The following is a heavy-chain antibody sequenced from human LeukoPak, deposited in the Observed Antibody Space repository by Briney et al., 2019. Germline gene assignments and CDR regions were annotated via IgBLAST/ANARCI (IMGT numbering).Heavy chain of an antibody. D-gene: IGHD1-26*01. CDR2: LSHGGST. CDR1: GGSISSYY. CDR3: ARAVGAVYWYFDP. Sequence: SETLSLTCTVSGGSISSYYWTWIRQSPGRGLEWIGSLSHGGSTNYNPSLKSRVTISVDTSKNQLSLRLSSVTAADTARYYCARAVGAVYWYFDPWGRGTLVTVSS. J-gene: IGHJ2*01. V-gene: IGHV4-59*01.